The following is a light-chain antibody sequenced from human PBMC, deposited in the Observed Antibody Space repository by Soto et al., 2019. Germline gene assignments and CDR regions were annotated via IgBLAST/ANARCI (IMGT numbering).Light chain of an antibody. V-gene: IGLV2-14*01. CDR2: DVN. Sequence: QSALTQPASVSGSPGQSITLSCTGTSSDIGCYDYVSWYQRHPGKAPKLIIYDVNNRPSGVSNRFSGSKAGNTASLTISGLQAEDEADYYCTSYASGSSHVVFGGGTQLTLL. J-gene: IGLJ2*01. CDR1: SSDIGCYDY. CDR3: TSYASGSSHVV.